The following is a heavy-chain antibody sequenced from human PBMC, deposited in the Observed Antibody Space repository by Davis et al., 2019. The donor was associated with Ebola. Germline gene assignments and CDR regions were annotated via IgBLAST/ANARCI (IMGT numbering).Heavy chain of an antibody. V-gene: IGHV3-23*01. J-gene: IGHJ4*02. Sequence: GESLKISCAASGFTFSSYAMSWVRQAPGKGLEWGSAISGSGGSTYYPDSVKGRFTISRDNSKNTLYLQMNSLRAEDTAVYYCAKDRFRRAAAGTGGDYWGQGTLVTVSS. D-gene: IGHD6-13*01. CDR2: ISGSGGST. CDR1: GFTFSSYA. CDR3: AKDRFRRAAAGTGGDY.